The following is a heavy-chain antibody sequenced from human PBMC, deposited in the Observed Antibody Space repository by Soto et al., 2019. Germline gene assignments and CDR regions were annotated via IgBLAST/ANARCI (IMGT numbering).Heavy chain of an antibody. Sequence: QVQLQQWGAGLLKPSETLSLTCAVYGGSFSGYYWSWIRQPPGKGLEWIGEINHSGSTNYNPSLKSRVTISVDTSKNQFSLKLSSVTAADTAVYYCATWALWGDYGMDVWGQGTTVTVSS. V-gene: IGHV4-34*01. CDR2: INHSGST. CDR1: GGSFSGYY. CDR3: ATWALWGDYGMDV. J-gene: IGHJ6*02. D-gene: IGHD3-16*01.